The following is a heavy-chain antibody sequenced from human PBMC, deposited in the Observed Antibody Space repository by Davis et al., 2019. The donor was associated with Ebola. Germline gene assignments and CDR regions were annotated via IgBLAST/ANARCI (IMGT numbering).Heavy chain of an antibody. CDR1: GFTFSSFA. V-gene: IGHV3-30*04. J-gene: IGHJ4*02. D-gene: IGHD3-9*01. CDR2: ISYDETFK. Sequence: GGSLRLSCAASGFTFSSFALHWVRQAPGKGLEWVAAISYDETFKYYADSVKGRFTISRDNSKNTLYLQMNSLRAEDTAVYYCAKDRALRYFDWLSPPVDYWGQGTLVTVSS. CDR3: AKDRALRYFDWLSPPVDY.